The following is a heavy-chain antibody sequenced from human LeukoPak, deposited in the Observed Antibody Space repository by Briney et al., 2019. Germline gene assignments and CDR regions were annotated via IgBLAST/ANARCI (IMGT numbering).Heavy chain of an antibody. D-gene: IGHD2-2*01. CDR2: IYYSGST. CDR3: ARVGVVPAATYYFDY. Sequence: SETLSLTCTVSGGSISSGDYYWSWIRQPPGKGLEWIGYIYYSGSTYYNPSLKSRVTISVDTSKNQFSLKLSSVTAADTAVYYCARVGVVPAATYYFDYWGQGTLVTVSS. CDR1: GGSISSGDYY. V-gene: IGHV4-30-4*08. J-gene: IGHJ4*02.